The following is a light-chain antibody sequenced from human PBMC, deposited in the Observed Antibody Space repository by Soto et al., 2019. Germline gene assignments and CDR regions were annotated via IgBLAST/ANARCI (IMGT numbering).Light chain of an antibody. V-gene: IGKV3-20*01. CDR1: QSVSSSY. CDR2: GAS. J-gene: IGKJ2*01. CDR3: QQYGSSLL. Sequence: EIVLTQSPGTLSLSPGERATLSCRASQSVSSSYLAWYQQKPGQAPRLLIYGASSRATGIPDRFSGSGSGTDVTLTISRLEPEDFAVYYCQQYGSSLLFGQGTKLEIK.